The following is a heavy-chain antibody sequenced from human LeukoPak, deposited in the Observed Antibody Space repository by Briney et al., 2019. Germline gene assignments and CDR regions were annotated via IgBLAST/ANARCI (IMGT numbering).Heavy chain of an antibody. J-gene: IGHJ4*02. CDR1: GSTFTSYD. V-gene: IGHV7-4-1*02. CDR2: INTNTGNP. D-gene: IGHD3-10*01. CDR3: ARARRNMVRGVIRSDIGY. Sequence: ASVKVSCKASGSTFTSYDINWVRQAPGQGLECGGGINTNTGNPTYAHGFTGRLVFSLDTSVTTAYLQISSLKAEDTAVYYCARARRNMVRGVIRSDIGYWGQGTLVTVSS.